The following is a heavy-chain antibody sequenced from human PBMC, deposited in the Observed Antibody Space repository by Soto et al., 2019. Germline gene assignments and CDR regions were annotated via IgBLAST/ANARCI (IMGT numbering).Heavy chain of an antibody. CDR3: VRTACVINNCSYRGVR. CDR2: IGFDGTNI. J-gene: IGHJ4*02. V-gene: IGHV3-33*01. CDR1: GFDFKTYG. D-gene: IGHD3-10*01. Sequence: GGSLRLSCVASGFDFKTYGMQWVRHAPGKGLEWVAVIGFDGTNIHYSDSVRGRFSISRDNSENTVSLQMNSLRVEDTALYYCVRTACVINNCSYRGVRWGQGTLVTVSS.